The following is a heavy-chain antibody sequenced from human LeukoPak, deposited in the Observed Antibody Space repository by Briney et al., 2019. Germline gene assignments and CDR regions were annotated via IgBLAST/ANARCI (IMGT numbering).Heavy chain of an antibody. CDR3: ARCDDSGGYYCPHFDY. CDR1: GFTFSDYY. CDR2: ISSSGSTI. J-gene: IGHJ4*02. V-gene: IGHV3-11*04. Sequence: GGSLRLSCAASGFTFSDYYMSWIRQAPGKGLEWVSYISSSGSTIYYADSVKGRFTISRDNAKNSLYLQMNSLRAEDTAVYYCARCDDSGGYYCPHFDYWGQGTLVTVSS. D-gene: IGHD3-22*01.